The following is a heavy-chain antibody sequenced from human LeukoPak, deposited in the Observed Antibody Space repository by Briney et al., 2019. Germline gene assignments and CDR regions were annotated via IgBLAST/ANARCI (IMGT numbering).Heavy chain of an antibody. CDR2: INHSGST. D-gene: IGHD4-11*01. J-gene: IGHJ4*02. V-gene: IGHV4-34*01. CDR3: ARGGLGSNYPY. Sequence: PSETLSLTCAVYGGSFSGYYWSWIRQPPGKGLEWIGEINHSGSTNYNPSLKSRVTISVDTSKNQFSLKLSSVTAAETAVYYCARGGLGSNYPYWGQGTLVTVSS. CDR1: GGSFSGYY.